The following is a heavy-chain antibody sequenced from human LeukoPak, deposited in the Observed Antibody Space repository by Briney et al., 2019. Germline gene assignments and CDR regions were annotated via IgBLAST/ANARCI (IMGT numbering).Heavy chain of an antibody. Sequence: PSETLSLTCTVSGGSISSYYWSWIRQPPGKGLEWIGYIYYSGSTYYNPSLKSRVTISVDTSKNQFSLKLSSVTAADTAVYYCARDVGYGDYHYYMDVWGKGTTVTISS. CDR3: ARDVGYGDYHYYMDV. J-gene: IGHJ6*03. V-gene: IGHV4-59*01. CDR1: GGSISSYY. D-gene: IGHD4-17*01. CDR2: IYYSGST.